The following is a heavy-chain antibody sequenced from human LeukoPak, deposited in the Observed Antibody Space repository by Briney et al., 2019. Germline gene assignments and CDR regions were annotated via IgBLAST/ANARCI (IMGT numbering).Heavy chain of an antibody. CDR3: ARDGDYVL. Sequence: GSLRLSCAASGFTFSSYWMSWVRQAPGKGLEWIGYIYYSGSTNYNPSLKSRVTISVDTSKNQFSLKLSSVTAADTAVYYCARDGDYVLWGQGTLVTVSS. CDR2: IYYSGST. D-gene: IGHD4-17*01. V-gene: IGHV4-59*01. CDR1: GFTFSSYW. J-gene: IGHJ4*02.